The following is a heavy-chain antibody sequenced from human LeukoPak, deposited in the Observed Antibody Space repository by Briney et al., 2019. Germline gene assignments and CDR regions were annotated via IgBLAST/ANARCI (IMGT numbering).Heavy chain of an antibody. J-gene: IGHJ4*02. D-gene: IGHD4-17*01. CDR3: ARSRTDPGYFDY. V-gene: IGHV1-2*02. Sequence: VASVKVSCKASGYTFTGYYMHWVRQAPGQGLEWMGWINPNSGGTNYAQKFQGRVTMTRDTSTSTVYMELSSLRSEDTAVYYCARSRTDPGYFDYWGQGTPVTVSS. CDR2: INPNSGGT. CDR1: GYTFTGYY.